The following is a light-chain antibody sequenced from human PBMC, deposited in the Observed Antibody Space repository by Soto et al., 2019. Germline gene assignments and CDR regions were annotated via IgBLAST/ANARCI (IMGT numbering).Light chain of an antibody. V-gene: IGLV2-14*01. CDR3: NSYTSSSTRV. J-gene: IGLJ2*01. CDR1: SSDVGGYNY. Sequence: QSALTQPASVSGSPGQSITISCTGTSSDVGGYNYVSWYQQHPGKAPKLMIYEVNNRPSGVSNRFSGSKSGNTAPLTISGLQAEDEADYYCNSYTSSSTRVFGGGTKLTVL. CDR2: EVN.